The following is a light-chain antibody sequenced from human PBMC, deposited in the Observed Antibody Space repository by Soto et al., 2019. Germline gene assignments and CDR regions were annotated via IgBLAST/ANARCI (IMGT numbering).Light chain of an antibody. CDR3: QQYSTSPT. Sequence: EIVLTQSPGTLSLSPGERATLSCRASQSVSNNYLAWYQQKPGQAPRRLIYGASSRATGIPDRFSGSGSGTDFTLTISRLEPEDFAVYYCQQYSTSPTFGEGTRLRL. CDR1: QSVSNNY. V-gene: IGKV3-20*01. J-gene: IGKJ5*01. CDR2: GAS.